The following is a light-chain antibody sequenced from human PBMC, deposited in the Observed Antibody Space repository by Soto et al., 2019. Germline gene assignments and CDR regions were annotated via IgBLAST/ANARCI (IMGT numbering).Light chain of an antibody. CDR3: QQYNNWPYT. J-gene: IGKJ2*01. CDR1: QSVSSN. V-gene: IGKV3-15*01. CDR2: DAS. Sequence: EIVMTQSPATLSVSPGERAPLSCRASQSVSSNLAWYQQKPGQAPRLLIYDASTRATGSPARFSGSGSGTEFTLTISSLQSEDVAVYYCQQYNNWPYTFGQGTKLEIK.